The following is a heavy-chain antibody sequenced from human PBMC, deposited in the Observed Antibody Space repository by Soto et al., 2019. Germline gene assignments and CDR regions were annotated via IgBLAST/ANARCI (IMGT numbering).Heavy chain of an antibody. CDR1: GGSFSGYY. CDR3: AREYSSSRRRYNWFDP. Sequence: QVQLQQWGAGLLKPSETLSLTCAVYGGSFSGYYWSWIRKPPGKELEWIGESNHSGSTNYNPSLKSRVTISVDTAKNQFSLKLSSVTAADTAVYYCAREYSSSRRRYNWFDPWGQGTLVTVSS. CDR2: SNHSGST. V-gene: IGHV4-34*01. J-gene: IGHJ5*02. D-gene: IGHD6-13*01.